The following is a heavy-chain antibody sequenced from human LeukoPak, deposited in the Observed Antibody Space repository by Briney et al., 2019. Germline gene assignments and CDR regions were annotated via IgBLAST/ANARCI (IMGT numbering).Heavy chain of an antibody. J-gene: IGHJ4*02. V-gene: IGHV3-48*04. Sequence: GGSLRLSCAASGFTFRNYGMHWVRQAPGKGLEWVSYISSSGSTIYYADSVKGRFTISRDNAKNSLYLQMNSPRAEDTAVYYCARQFYDSSGLDYWGQGTLVTVSS. D-gene: IGHD3-22*01. CDR1: GFTFRNYG. CDR2: ISSSGSTI. CDR3: ARQFYDSSGLDY.